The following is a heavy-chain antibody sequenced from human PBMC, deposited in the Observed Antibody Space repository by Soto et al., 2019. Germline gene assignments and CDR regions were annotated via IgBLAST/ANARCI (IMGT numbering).Heavy chain of an antibody. CDR1: GGSTSSSNW. D-gene: IGHD3-22*01. CDR2: IYHSGST. Sequence: QVQLQESVPGLVKPSGTLSLTCAVSGGSTSSSNWWSWVRQPPGKGLEWIGEIYHSGSTNYNPSLKSRVTISVDKSKNQFSLKLSSVTAADTAVYYCARSPDSSGYYPRRYYYGMDVWGQGTTVTVSS. J-gene: IGHJ6*02. V-gene: IGHV4-4*02. CDR3: ARSPDSSGYYPRRYYYGMDV.